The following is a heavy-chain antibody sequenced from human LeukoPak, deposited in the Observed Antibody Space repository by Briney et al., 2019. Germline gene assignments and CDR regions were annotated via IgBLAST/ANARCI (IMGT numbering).Heavy chain of an antibody. CDR3: ARDSTYSSSSLFDY. J-gene: IGHJ4*02. CDR2: IYHSGST. V-gene: IGHV4-4*02. D-gene: IGHD6-13*01. CDR1: GGSISSSNW. Sequence: SVTLSLTCAVSGGSISSSNWWGWVRQPPGKGLEWIGEIYHSGSTNYNPSLKSGVTISVDKSKNQFSLKLSSVTAADTAVYYCARDSTYSSSSLFDYWGQGTLVTVSS.